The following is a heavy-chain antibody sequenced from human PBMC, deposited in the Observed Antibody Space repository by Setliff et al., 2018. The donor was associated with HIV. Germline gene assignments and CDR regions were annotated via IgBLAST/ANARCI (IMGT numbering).Heavy chain of an antibody. V-gene: IGHV4-61*09. Sequence: SETLSLTCTVSGGSISSGSYYWSWIRQPAGEGLEWIGQIHTTGTTNCNPSLKSRVTISLDTSKTQFSLKLTSVTAADTTVYYCARATYTTLFGVLMGGGLQYWGPGTLVTVSS. J-gene: IGHJ4*02. CDR3: ARATYTTLFGVLMGGGLQY. CDR1: GGSISSGSYY. CDR2: IHTTGTT. D-gene: IGHD3-3*01.